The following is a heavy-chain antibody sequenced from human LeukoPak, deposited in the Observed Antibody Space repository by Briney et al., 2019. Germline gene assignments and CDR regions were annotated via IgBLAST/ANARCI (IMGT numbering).Heavy chain of an antibody. CDR3: ARVRGPPPTVTTWFPNPKTYYFDY. CDR2: INHSGST. V-gene: IGHV4-34*01. CDR1: GGSFSGYY. D-gene: IGHD4-11*01. Sequence: SDTLSLTGAVYGGSFSGYYWSWIRQPPGKGLEWIGEINHSGSTNYNPSLKSRVTISVDTSKNQFSLKLSSVTAADTAVYYCARVRGPPPTVTTWFPNPKTYYFDYWGQGTLVTVSS. J-gene: IGHJ4*02.